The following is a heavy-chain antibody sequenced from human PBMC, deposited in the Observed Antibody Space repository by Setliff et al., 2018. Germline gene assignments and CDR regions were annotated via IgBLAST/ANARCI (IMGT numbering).Heavy chain of an antibody. Sequence: PGGSLRLSCAASGFTFDDYAMHWVRQAPGKGLEWVSLISWDGGSTYYADSVKGRFTISRDNAKNTVYLQMNNLRAEDTAVYFCVRLLDSDLWGQGTLVTVSS. J-gene: IGHJ5*02. CDR3: VRLLDSDL. CDR1: GFTFDDYA. CDR2: ISWDGGST. D-gene: IGHD3-10*01. V-gene: IGHV3-43D*03.